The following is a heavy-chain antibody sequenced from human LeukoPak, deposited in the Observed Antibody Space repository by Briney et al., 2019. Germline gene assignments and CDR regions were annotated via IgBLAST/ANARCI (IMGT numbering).Heavy chain of an antibody. CDR2: IYYSGST. Sequence: SETLSLTCTVSGGSISSYCWSWIRQPPGKGLEWIGSIYYSGSTYYNPSLKSRVTISVDTSKNQFSLKLSSVTAADTAVYYCARASHGWYFDLWGRGTLVTVSS. V-gene: IGHV4-59*12. CDR1: GGSISSYC. D-gene: IGHD6-6*01. J-gene: IGHJ2*01. CDR3: ARASHGWYFDL.